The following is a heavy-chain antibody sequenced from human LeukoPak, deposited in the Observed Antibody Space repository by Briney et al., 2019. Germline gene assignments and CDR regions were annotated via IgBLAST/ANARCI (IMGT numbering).Heavy chain of an antibody. CDR2: ISSTSSYI. V-gene: IGHV3-21*01. CDR3: ARSGLTVTTQLDY. D-gene: IGHD4-17*01. CDR1: GFTFRNYW. Sequence: PGGSLRLSCVVSGFTFRNYWMSWVRQAPGKGLEWVSSISSTSSYIYYADSVKGRFSISRDNAKNSLYLQMNSLRAEDSAVYYCARSGLTVTTQLDYWGQGTLVTVSS. J-gene: IGHJ4*02.